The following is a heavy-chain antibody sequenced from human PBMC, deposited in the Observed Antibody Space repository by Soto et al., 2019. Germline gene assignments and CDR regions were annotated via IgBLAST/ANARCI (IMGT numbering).Heavy chain of an antibody. D-gene: IGHD3-22*01. CDR3: AKVGSGYYNWFDP. CDR1: GFTFSSYA. Sequence: EVQLLESGGGLVQPGGSLRLSCAASGFTFSSYAMSWVRQAPGKGLEWVSAISGSGGSTYYADSVKGRFTISRDNSKNTLYLQINSLRAENTAVYYFAKVGSGYYNWFDPWGQGTLVTVSS. CDR2: ISGSGGST. V-gene: IGHV3-23*01. J-gene: IGHJ5*02.